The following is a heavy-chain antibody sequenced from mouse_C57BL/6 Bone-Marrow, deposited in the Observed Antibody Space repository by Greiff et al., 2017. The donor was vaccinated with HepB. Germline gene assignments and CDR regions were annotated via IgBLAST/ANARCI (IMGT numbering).Heavy chain of an antibody. D-gene: IGHD1-1*01. Sequence: DAGGGLVQPKGSLKLSCAASGFTFNTYAMHWVRQAPGKGLEWVSRIRSKSSNYATYYADSVKDRFTISRDDSQSMLYLQMNNLKTEDTAMYYCVRGGITTGYFDVWGTGTTVTVSS. CDR3: VRGGITTGYFDV. CDR2: IRSKSSNYAT. V-gene: IGHV10-3*01. J-gene: IGHJ1*03. CDR1: GFTFNTYA.